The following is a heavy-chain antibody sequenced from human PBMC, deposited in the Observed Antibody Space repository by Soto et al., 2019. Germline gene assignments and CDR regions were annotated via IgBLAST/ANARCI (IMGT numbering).Heavy chain of an antibody. D-gene: IGHD5-18*01. CDR1: GFTFSSYA. Sequence: PWGSLRLSCAASGFTFSSYAMSWVRQAPGKGLEWVSAISGSGGSTYYADSVKGRFTISRDNSKNTLYLQMNSLRAEDTAVYYCAKAMGYSYGYEDYWGQGTLVTVSS. J-gene: IGHJ4*02. V-gene: IGHV3-23*01. CDR3: AKAMGYSYGYEDY. CDR2: ISGSGGST.